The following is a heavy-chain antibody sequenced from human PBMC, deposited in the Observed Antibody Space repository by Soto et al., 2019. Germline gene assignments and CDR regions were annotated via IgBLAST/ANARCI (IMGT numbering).Heavy chain of an antibody. Sequence: QVQLVQSGAEVKKPGSSVKVSCKASGGTFSSYTISWVRQAPGQGLEWMGRIIPILGIANYAQKFQGRVTITADKSTSTAYMELSSLRSEDTAVYYCARAGHYYFWSGYSEPWGQGTLVTVSS. CDR1: GGTFSSYT. CDR2: IIPILGIA. J-gene: IGHJ5*02. D-gene: IGHD3-3*01. V-gene: IGHV1-69*02. CDR3: ARAGHYYFWSGYSEP.